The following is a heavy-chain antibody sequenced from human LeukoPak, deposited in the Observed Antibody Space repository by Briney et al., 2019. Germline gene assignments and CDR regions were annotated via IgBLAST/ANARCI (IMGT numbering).Heavy chain of an antibody. Sequence: GGSLRLSCVASGFTFSGYWMHWVRQVPGKGLVWVSRIKNDGTITSYADSVKGRLTISRDNAKNTLYLQMNSLRVEDTAVYYCAKSDWFDPWGQGTLVTVSS. J-gene: IGHJ5*02. CDR1: GFTFSGYW. CDR2: IKNDGTIT. V-gene: IGHV3-74*01. CDR3: AKSDWFDP.